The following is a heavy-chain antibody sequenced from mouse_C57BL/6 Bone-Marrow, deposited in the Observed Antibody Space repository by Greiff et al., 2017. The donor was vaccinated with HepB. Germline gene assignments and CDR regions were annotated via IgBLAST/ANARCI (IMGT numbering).Heavy chain of an antibody. CDR2: INPYNGGT. V-gene: IGHV1-19*01. CDR1: GYTFTDYY. D-gene: IGHD3-1*01. J-gene: IGHJ3*01. Sequence: EVQVVESGPVLVKPGASVKMSCKASGYTFTDYYMNWVKQSHGKSLEWIGVINPYNGGTSYNQKFKGKATLTVDKSSSTAYMELNSLTSEDSAVYYCARSGYGQGFAYWGQGTLVTVSA. CDR3: ARSGYGQGFAY.